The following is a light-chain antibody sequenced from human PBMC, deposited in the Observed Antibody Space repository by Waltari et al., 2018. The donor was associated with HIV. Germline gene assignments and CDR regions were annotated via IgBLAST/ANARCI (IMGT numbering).Light chain of an antibody. V-gene: IGLV2-14*01. CDR1: SSDVGRYDY. J-gene: IGLJ3*02. CDR3: SSYTSISTLV. Sequence: QSALTQPASVSGSPGQSVTIAATGTSSDVGRYDYVSWYPQHPGKAPKVMIYEDSTRPSGVSNPFSGAKSGNTASLAISGLQAEDEADYYCSSYTSISTLVFGGGTKLTVL. CDR2: EDS.